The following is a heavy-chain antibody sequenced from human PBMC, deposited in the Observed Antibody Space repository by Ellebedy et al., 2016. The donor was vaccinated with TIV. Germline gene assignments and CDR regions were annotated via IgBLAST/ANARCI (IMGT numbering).Heavy chain of an antibody. Sequence: GSLRLSXAVYGGSFSGYYWSWIRQPPGKGLEWIGEINHSGSTNYNPSLKSRVTISVDTSKNQFSLKLSSVTAADTAVYYCARLSGWYQTPLYWGQGTLVTVSS. V-gene: IGHV4-34*01. D-gene: IGHD6-19*01. CDR1: GGSFSGYY. CDR2: INHSGST. CDR3: ARLSGWYQTPLY. J-gene: IGHJ4*02.